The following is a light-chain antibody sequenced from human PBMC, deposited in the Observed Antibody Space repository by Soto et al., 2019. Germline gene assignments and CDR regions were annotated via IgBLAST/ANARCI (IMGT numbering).Light chain of an antibody. V-gene: IGLV2-14*01. Sequence: QSVLTQPASVSGSPGQSITISCTGTNSDVGGYDFVSWYQQYPGKAPKVMIYEVSNRPSGVSNRFSGSKSGNTASLTISGLQAEDEGEYYCTSRTTTDTLVFGTGTKVTVL. J-gene: IGLJ1*01. CDR3: TSRTTTDTLV. CDR1: NSDVGGYDF. CDR2: EVS.